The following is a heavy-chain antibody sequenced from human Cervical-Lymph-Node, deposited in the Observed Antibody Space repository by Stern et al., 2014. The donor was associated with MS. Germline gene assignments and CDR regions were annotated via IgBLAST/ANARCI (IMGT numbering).Heavy chain of an antibody. D-gene: IGHD1-1*01. Sequence: EVQLVQSGGGLVQPGGSMILSCAASGFTFSNSWMDWVRQAPGTGLEGVANIKPEGTEKTYVEWVKGRLTISRDNAKSSMDRKMNSLRAEETAVYDGVREGDWNHEYWGQGTLVTVSS. CDR1: GFTFSNSW. CDR3: VREGDWNHEY. V-gene: IGHV3-7*03. CDR2: IKPEGTEK. J-gene: IGHJ4*02.